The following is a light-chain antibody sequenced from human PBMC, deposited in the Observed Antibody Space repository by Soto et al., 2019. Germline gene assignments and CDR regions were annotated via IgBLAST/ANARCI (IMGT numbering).Light chain of an antibody. CDR1: SSNIGNNY. V-gene: IGLV1-51*01. CDR2: DNN. J-gene: IGLJ2*01. CDR3: GTWDSSLSAVV. Sequence: QSVLTQPPSVSAAPGQKVTISGSGSSSNIGNNYVSWYQQLPGTAPKFLIYDNNKRPSGIPDRFSGSKSGTSATLVITGLQTGDEADYYCGTWDSSLSAVVFGGGTKLTVL.